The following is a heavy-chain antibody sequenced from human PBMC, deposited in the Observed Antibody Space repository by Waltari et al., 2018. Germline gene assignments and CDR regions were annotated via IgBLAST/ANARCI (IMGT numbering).Heavy chain of an antibody. J-gene: IGHJ6*03. CDR1: GGSFSGYY. Sequence: VQLQQWGAGLLKPSETLSLTCAVYGGSFSGYYWSWSRQPPGQGLEGIGEINHSGRPHHSTSLRSRVDISVNTYQNQFALELRSVTAADTAVYSCARGVDYSNYAPYYYYYMDVWGQGTTVTVSS. CDR3: ARGVDYSNYAPYYYYYMDV. CDR2: INHSGRP. V-gene: IGHV4-34*01. D-gene: IGHD4-4*01.